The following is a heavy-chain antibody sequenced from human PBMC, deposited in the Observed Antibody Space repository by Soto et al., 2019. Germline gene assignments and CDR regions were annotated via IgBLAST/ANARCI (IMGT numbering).Heavy chain of an antibody. Sequence: TSETLSLTCTVSGGSISSSSYYWGWIRQPPGKGLEWIGSIYYSGSSFYNPSLKSQVTILVDTSKNQFFLKLSSVTAADTAVYYCAREVSAAYDYWGQGALVTVSS. J-gene: IGHJ4*02. CDR1: GGSISSSSYY. D-gene: IGHD2-2*01. CDR2: IYYSGSS. V-gene: IGHV4-39*02. CDR3: AREVSAAYDY.